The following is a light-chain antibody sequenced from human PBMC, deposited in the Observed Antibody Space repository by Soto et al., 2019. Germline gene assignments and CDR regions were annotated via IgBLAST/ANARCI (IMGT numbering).Light chain of an antibody. CDR3: HQYNNWPPRT. Sequence: EIEMTQSPATLSVSPGERATLSCRASQSVSSNLAWYQQKPGQTPRLLVYGASTRATGVPVRFSGSGSGTEFNLTISSLQSEDFAVYYCHQYNNWPPRTFGPGTKVDI. J-gene: IGKJ3*01. CDR2: GAS. V-gene: IGKV3-15*01. CDR1: QSVSSN.